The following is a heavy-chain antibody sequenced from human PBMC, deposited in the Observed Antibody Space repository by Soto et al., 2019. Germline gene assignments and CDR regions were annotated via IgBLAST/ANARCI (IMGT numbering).Heavy chain of an antibody. Sequence: PSQTLSLTCAISGDSVSSNSAAWNWIRQSPSRGLEWLGRTYYRSKWYNDYAVSVKSRITINPDTSKNQFSLQLNSVTPEDTAVYYYARGAVADPYYYYGMDVWGQETTVTVSS. J-gene: IGHJ6*02. V-gene: IGHV6-1*01. CDR2: TYYRSKWYN. CDR1: GDSVSSNSAA. CDR3: ARGAVADPYYYYGMDV. D-gene: IGHD6-19*01.